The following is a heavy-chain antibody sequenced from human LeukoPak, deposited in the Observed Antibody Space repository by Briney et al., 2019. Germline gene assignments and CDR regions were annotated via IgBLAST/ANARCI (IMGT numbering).Heavy chain of an antibody. Sequence: GASVKVSCKVSGYTLTELSMHWVRQASGKGLEWMGGFDPEDGETIYAQKFQGRVTMTEDTSTDTAYMELSSLRSEDTAVYYCATPQYYYDSSGKLTSPYDYWGQGTLVTVSS. CDR3: ATPQYYYDSSGKLTSPYDY. CDR1: GYTLTELS. D-gene: IGHD3-22*01. J-gene: IGHJ4*02. CDR2: FDPEDGET. V-gene: IGHV1-24*01.